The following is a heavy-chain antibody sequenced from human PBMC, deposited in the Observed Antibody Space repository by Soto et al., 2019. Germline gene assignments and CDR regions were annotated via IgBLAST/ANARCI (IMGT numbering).Heavy chain of an antibody. CDR1: GFTFDDYT. V-gene: IGHV3-43*01. D-gene: IGHD6-19*01. Sequence: GGSLRLSCAASGFTFDDYTMHWVRQAPGKGLEWVSLISWDGGSTYYADSVKGRFTISRDNSKNSLYLQMNSLRTEDTALYYCAKGMGGAVAGNRYFDYWGQGTLVTVSS. CDR3: AKGMGGAVAGNRYFDY. J-gene: IGHJ4*02. CDR2: ISWDGGST.